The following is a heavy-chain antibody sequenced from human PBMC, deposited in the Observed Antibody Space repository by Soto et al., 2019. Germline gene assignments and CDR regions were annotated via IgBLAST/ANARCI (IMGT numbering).Heavy chain of an antibody. D-gene: IGHD1-7*01. Sequence: PSETLSLTCTVSGGSISSYYWSWIRQPPGKGLEWIGYIYYSGSTNYNPSLKSRVTISVDTSKNQFSLKLSSVTAADTAVYYCARDGPGYNWNYAGWYFDYWGQGTLVTVSS. V-gene: IGHV4-59*01. J-gene: IGHJ4*02. CDR3: ARDGPGYNWNYAGWYFDY. CDR1: GGSISSYY. CDR2: IYYSGST.